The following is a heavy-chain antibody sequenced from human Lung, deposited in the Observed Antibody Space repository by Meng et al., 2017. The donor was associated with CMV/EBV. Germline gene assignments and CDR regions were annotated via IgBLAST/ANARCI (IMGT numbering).Heavy chain of an antibody. CDR3: ARGILGGYYDSRGYVTDF. J-gene: IGHJ4*02. CDR1: GFTVSSNY. CDR2: LHSDGFT. Sequence: ESLKISXAASGFTVSSNYMSWVRQAPGKGLEWISVLHSDGFTKYAGSVKGRFTISRDNPKNTLYLEMSSLRTEDTAVYYCARGILGGYYDSRGYVTDFWGKGTLVTFSS. D-gene: IGHD3-22*01. V-gene: IGHV3-66*02.